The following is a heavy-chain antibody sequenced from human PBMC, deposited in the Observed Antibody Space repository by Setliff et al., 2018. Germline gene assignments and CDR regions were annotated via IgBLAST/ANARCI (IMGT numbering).Heavy chain of an antibody. D-gene: IGHD3-3*01. V-gene: IGHV4-4*07. Sequence: PSQTLSLTCTVSGGSLNTYYWSWIRQPAWKELEWIGRINTSGTTRYNPSLRSRATLSVDESMNRFSLNLNSVTAADTAVYYCAGGLPGDYDFNCFDTWGQGALVTVSS. CDR3: AGGLPGDYDFNCFDT. CDR1: GGSLNTYY. CDR2: INTSGTT. J-gene: IGHJ5*02.